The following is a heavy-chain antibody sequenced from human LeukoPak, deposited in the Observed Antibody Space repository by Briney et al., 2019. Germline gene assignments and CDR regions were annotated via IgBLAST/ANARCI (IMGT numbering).Heavy chain of an antibody. D-gene: IGHD1-26*01. V-gene: IGHV1-69*04. CDR2: IIPILGIA. J-gene: IGHJ5*02. CDR1: GGTFSSYA. Sequence: SVKVSCKASGGTFSSYAISWVRQAPGQGLEWMGRIIPILGIANYAQKFQGRVTITADKSTSTAYMELRSLRSDDTAVYYCAKDNPRVVGDTATFDPWGQGTLVTVSS. CDR3: AKDNPRVVGDTATFDP.